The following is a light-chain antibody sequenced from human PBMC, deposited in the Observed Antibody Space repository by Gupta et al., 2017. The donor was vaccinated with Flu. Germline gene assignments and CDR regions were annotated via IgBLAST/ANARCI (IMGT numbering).Light chain of an antibody. V-gene: IGKV1-5*03. CDR3: HQYNSDST. J-gene: IGKJ3*01. Sequence: DIQITPSPSPLAASVGDRVTITCRTSQSVSTWLACYQQRAGQAPKLLIYKASSLESVVSSRFSGSGSGTEFTLTISSLQPDDFATYYCHQYNSDSTFGPGTKVEMK. CDR1: QSVSTW. CDR2: KAS.